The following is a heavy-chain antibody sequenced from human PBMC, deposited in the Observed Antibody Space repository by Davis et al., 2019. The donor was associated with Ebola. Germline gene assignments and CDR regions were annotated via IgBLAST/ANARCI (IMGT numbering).Heavy chain of an antibody. V-gene: IGHV4-39*01. CDR2: IYYSGST. CDR1: GGSITSTTSY. CDR3: ARQSSIQLWHYFDY. D-gene: IGHD5-18*01. J-gene: IGHJ4*02. Sequence: SETLSLTCTVSGGSITSTTSYWGWIRQPPGKGLEWIGSIYYSGSTYYNPSLKSRVTISVDTSKNHFSLKLSSVTAADTAVYYCARQSSIQLWHYFDYWGQGTLVTVSS.